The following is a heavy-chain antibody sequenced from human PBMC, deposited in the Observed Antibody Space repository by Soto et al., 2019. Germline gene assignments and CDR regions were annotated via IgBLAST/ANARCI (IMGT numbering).Heavy chain of an antibody. D-gene: IGHD3-9*01. Sequence: EVQLVESGGGLVQPGGSLRLSCAASGFTCSSYSMNWVRQAPGKGLEWVSYISSSSSTIYYADSVKGRFTISRDNAKKSLYLQMNSLRDEYTAVYYCARDWYYDIFTGYVSDGMDVWGQGTTVTVSS. J-gene: IGHJ6*02. CDR2: ISSSSSTI. V-gene: IGHV3-48*02. CDR3: ARDWYYDIFTGYVSDGMDV. CDR1: GFTCSSYS.